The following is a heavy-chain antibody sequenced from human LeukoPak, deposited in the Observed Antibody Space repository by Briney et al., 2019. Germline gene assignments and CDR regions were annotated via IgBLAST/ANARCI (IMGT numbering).Heavy chain of an antibody. J-gene: IGHJ4*02. CDR1: GYTFTSNG. D-gene: IGHD5-18*01. CDR3: ARVAGGYSYGYEDY. CDR2: ISAYSGNT. Sequence: ASVKVSCKASGYTFTSNGISWVRQAPGQGLGWMGWISAYSGNTNYAQNLQGRVTMTADTAARTAYMELRSLKSDDTAVYYCARVAGGYSYGYEDYWGQGTLVTVSS. V-gene: IGHV1-18*01.